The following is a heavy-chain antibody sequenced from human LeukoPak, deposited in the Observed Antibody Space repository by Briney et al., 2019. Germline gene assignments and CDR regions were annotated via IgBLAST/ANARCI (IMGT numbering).Heavy chain of an antibody. CDR3: ARTITIFGGDWFDP. V-gene: IGHV4-30-2*01. CDR2: IYHSGST. J-gene: IGHJ5*02. Sequence: PSQTLSLTCAVSGGSISSGGYSWSWIRQPPGKGLEWIGYIYHSGSTYYNPSLKSRVTISVDRSKNQLSLKLSSVTAADTAVYYCARTITIFGGDWFDPWGQGTLVTVSS. CDR1: GGSISSGGYS. D-gene: IGHD3-3*01.